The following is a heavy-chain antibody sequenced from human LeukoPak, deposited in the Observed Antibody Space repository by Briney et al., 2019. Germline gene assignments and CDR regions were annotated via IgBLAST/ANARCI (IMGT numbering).Heavy chain of an antibody. Sequence: GSSVKVSCKASGGTFSSYAISWVRQAPGQGLEWMGGIIPIFGTANYAQKFQGRVTITADESTSTAYMELSSLRSEDTAVYYCARDFGAASPGIAVAGTGWFDPWGQGTLVTVSS. CDR2: IIPIFGTA. V-gene: IGHV1-69*01. CDR1: GGTFSSYA. J-gene: IGHJ5*02. D-gene: IGHD6-19*01. CDR3: ARDFGAASPGIAVAGTGWFDP.